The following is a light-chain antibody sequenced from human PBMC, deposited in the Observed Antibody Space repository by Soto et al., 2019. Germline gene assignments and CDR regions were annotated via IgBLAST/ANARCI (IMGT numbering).Light chain of an antibody. CDR1: QSVTTY. J-gene: IGKJ4*01. CDR3: LQRSNWPPLLS. V-gene: IGKV3-11*01. CDR2: DAS. Sequence: EIVLTQSPATLSLSPGERATLSCRASQSVTTYLAWYQQKPGQAPRLLIDDASSRATGIPARFSGSGSGTDFTLTISSLEPEDFAFYYCLQRSNWPPLLSFGGGTKVEIK.